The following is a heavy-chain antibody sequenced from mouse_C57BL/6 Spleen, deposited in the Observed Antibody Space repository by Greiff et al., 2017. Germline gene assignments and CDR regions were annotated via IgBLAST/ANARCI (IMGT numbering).Heavy chain of an antibody. D-gene: IGHD2-4*01. CDR1: GFTFSDAW. CDR2: IRNKANNHAT. CDR3: TRLLYYDYGYWYFDV. V-gene: IGHV6-6*01. J-gene: IGHJ1*03. Sequence: EVQVVESGGGLVQPGGSMKLSCAASGFTFSDAWMDWVRQSPEKGLEWVAEIRNKANNHATYYAESVKGRFTISRDDSKSSVYLQMNSLRAEDTGIYYCTRLLYYDYGYWYFDVWGTGTTVTVSS.